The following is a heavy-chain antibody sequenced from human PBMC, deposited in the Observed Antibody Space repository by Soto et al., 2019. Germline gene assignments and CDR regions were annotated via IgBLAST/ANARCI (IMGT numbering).Heavy chain of an antibody. J-gene: IGHJ4*02. CDR3: ARGGHIAVVAASFDN. D-gene: IGHD2-21*02. CDR2: IHPSGGGT. V-gene: IGHV1-46*02. CDR1: GYTFNTYY. Sequence: QVQLVQSGAEVRKPGASVKVSCKPSGYTFNTYYLHWLRQAPGQALEWMGVIHPSGGGTTYAQKXQXXXTXXRDTSTTTVFMELSSLRSDDTAVYYCARGGHIAVVAASFDNWGQGTLVTVSS.